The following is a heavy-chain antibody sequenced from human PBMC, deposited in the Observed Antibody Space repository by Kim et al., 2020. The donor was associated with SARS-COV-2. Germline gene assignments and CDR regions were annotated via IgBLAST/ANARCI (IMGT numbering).Heavy chain of an antibody. CDR1: GFTFSSYA. Sequence: GGSLRLSCAASGFTFSSYAMSWVRQAPGKGLEWVSAISGSGGRTYYADSVKGRFTISRDNSKNTLYLQMNSLRAEDTAVYYCAKMSPTYSSTGYDGMVVWGQGTTVTVSS. CDR2: ISGSGGRT. CDR3: AKMSPTYSSTGYDGMVV. J-gene: IGHJ6*02. V-gene: IGHV3-23*01. D-gene: IGHD6-13*01.